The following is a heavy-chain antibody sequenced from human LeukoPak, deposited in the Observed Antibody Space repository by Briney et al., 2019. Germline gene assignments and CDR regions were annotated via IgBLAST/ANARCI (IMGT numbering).Heavy chain of an antibody. Sequence: SETLSLTCTVSGYSTSSGYYWGWIRQPPGKGLEWIGSIYYSGSTYYNPSLKSRVTISVDTSKNQFSLKLSSVTAADTAVYYCARQENAGDWFDPWGQGTLVTVSS. V-gene: IGHV4-38-2*02. J-gene: IGHJ5*02. CDR2: IYYSGST. CDR3: ARQENAGDWFDP. CDR1: GYSTSSGYY. D-gene: IGHD7-27*01.